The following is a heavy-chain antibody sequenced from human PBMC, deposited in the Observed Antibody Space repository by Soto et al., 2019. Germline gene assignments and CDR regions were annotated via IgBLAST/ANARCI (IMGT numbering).Heavy chain of an antibody. CDR1: GGSISSYY. D-gene: IGHD3-10*01. Sequence: SETLSLTCSVSGGSISSYYWSWIRQPPGQGLEWIGYIFYSGTTYYNPSLNSRVTISVDTSRNQFSLNLSSVTAADTAVYYCARDFGSFGDLFRWGQGNLVTVSS. CDR2: IFYSGTT. J-gene: IGHJ4*02. V-gene: IGHV4-59*01. CDR3: ARDFGSFGDLFR.